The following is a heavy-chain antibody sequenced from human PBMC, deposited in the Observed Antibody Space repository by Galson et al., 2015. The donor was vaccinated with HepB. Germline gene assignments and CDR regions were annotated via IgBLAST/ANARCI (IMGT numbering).Heavy chain of an antibody. CDR2: INHSGST. CDR1: GGSFSGYY. V-gene: IGHV4-34*01. CDR3: ARGSRARYYFDY. Sequence: TLSLTCAVYGGSFSGYYWSWIRQPPGRGLEWIGEINHSGSTNYNPSLKSRVTISVDTSKNQFSLKLSSVTAADTAVYYCARGSRARYYFDYWGQGTLVTVSS. J-gene: IGHJ4*02.